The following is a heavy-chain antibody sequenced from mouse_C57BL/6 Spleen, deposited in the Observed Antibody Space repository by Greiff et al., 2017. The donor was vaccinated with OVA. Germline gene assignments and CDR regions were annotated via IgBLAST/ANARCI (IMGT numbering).Heavy chain of an antibody. Sequence: QVQLQQPGAELVKPGASVKMSCKASGYTFTSYWITWVKQRPGQGLEWIGDIYPGSGSTNYNEKFKSKATLTVATSSSTAYMQLSSLTSEDSAVYDCARKGLRYPWYFDVWGTGTTVTVSS. D-gene: IGHD1-1*01. CDR3: ARKGLRYPWYFDV. CDR2: IYPGSGST. CDR1: GYTFTSYW. J-gene: IGHJ1*03. V-gene: IGHV1-55*01.